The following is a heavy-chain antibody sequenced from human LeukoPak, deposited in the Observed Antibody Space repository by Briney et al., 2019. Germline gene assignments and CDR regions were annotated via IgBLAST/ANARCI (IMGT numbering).Heavy chain of an antibody. Sequence: SETLSLTCTVSGGSISSSSYYWGWIRQPPGKGLEWIGSIYYSGSTYYNPSLKSRVTISVDTSKNQFSLKLSSVTAADTAVYYCVAGSGWRFDYWGQGTLVTVSS. CDR3: VAGSGWRFDY. CDR2: IYYSGST. D-gene: IGHD6-19*01. V-gene: IGHV4-39*01. J-gene: IGHJ4*02. CDR1: GGSISSSSYY.